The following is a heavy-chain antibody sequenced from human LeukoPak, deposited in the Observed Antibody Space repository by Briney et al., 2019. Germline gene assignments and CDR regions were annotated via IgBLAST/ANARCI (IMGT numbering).Heavy chain of an antibody. V-gene: IGHV3-30-3*01. D-gene: IGHD4-4*01. CDR2: ISYDGSNK. CDR3: AREHSTVTPPVFAY. J-gene: IGHJ4*02. CDR1: GFTFSSYA. Sequence: PGGSLRLSCAASGFTFSSYAMRWVRQAPGKGLGWVAVISYDGSNKYYADSVKGRFTISRDSSKNTLYMQMNSLTAEDTAVYYCAREHSTVTPPVFAYWGQGTLVTVSS.